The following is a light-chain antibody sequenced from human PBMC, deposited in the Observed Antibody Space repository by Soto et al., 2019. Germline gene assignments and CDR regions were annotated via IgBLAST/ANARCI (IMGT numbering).Light chain of an antibody. CDR1: SSDVGGYNY. Sequence: QSVLTQPASVSGSPGQSITISCTGTSSDVGGYNYVCWYQQHPGKAPKLMIYEVSNRPSGVSNRFSGSKSGNTASLTISGLRAEDEADYYCSSFTSGSTLFGTGTKVTVL. J-gene: IGLJ1*01. CDR3: SSFTSGSTL. V-gene: IGLV2-14*01. CDR2: EVS.